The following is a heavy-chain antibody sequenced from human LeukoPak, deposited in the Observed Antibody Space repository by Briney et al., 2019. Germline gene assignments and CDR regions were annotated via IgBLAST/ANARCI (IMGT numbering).Heavy chain of an antibody. D-gene: IGHD4-17*01. CDR3: ARETSSVNWFDP. Sequence: SETLSLTCAVYGGSFGGYYWSWIRQPPGKGLEWIGEINHSGSTNYNPSLKSRVTISVDTSKNQFSLKLSSVTAADTAVYYCARETSSVNWFDPWGQGTLVTVSS. V-gene: IGHV4-34*01. CDR2: INHSGST. CDR1: GGSFGGYY. J-gene: IGHJ5*02.